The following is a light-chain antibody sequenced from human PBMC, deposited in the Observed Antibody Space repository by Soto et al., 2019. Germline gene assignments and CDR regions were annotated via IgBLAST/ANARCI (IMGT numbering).Light chain of an antibody. CDR1: QSVSSY. J-gene: IGKJ1*01. V-gene: IGKV3-20*01. CDR3: QQYGASPWT. Sequence: EIVLTQSPATLSLSPGERATLSCRASQSVSSYLAWYQQKLGQAPRLLIYDTSTRATGIPDRFSGSGSGTDFTLTISRLEPEDFAVYHCQQYGASPWTFGQGTKVDIK. CDR2: DTS.